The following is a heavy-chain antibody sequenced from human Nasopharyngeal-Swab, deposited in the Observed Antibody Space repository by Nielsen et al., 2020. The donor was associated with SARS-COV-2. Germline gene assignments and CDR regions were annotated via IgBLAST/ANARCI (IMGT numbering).Heavy chain of an antibody. J-gene: IGHJ4*02. Sequence: GESLKISCAASGFTFSTAMSWVRQAPGKGLECVSGIGGSGVKIYYAESVKGRFTISRDNAKNSLYLQMNSLRDEDTAVYYCARGANTATDYWGQGTLVTVSS. CDR1: GFTFSTA. CDR2: IGGSGVKI. D-gene: IGHD5-18*01. CDR3: ARGANTATDY. V-gene: IGHV3-23*01.